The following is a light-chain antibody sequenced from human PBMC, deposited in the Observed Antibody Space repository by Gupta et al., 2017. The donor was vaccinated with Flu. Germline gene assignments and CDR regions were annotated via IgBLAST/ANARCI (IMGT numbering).Light chain of an antibody. CDR1: QSISSW. CDR2: TAS. J-gene: IGKJ4*01. CDR3: QQHNSSPIT. V-gene: IGKV1-5*03. Sequence: DIQMTQSPSTLSASVGDRVTITCRASQSISSWLAWYQQKPGKAPKLLIHTASSLESGVPSRFSGSGSGTEFTLTITSLQPDDLATYYCQQHNSSPITCGGGTKVEIK.